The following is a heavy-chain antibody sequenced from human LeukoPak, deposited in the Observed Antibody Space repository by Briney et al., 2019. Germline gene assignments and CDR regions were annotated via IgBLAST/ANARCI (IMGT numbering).Heavy chain of an antibody. CDR1: GFTFSSYA. CDR3: AKDFRNNWNDVPWFDP. CDR2: ISGSGGST. V-gene: IGHV3-23*01. J-gene: IGHJ5*02. Sequence: GGSLRLSCAASGFTFSSYAMSWVRQAPGKGLEWVSAISGSGGSTYYADSVKGRFTISRDNSKNTLYLQMNSLRAEDTAVYYCAKDFRNNWNDVPWFDPWGQGALVTVSS. D-gene: IGHD1-1*01.